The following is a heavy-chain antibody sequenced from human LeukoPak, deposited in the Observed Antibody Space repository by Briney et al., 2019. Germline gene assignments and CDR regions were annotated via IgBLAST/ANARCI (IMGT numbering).Heavy chain of an antibody. J-gene: IGHJ6*02. V-gene: IGHV5-51*01. Sequence: GESLKISCKGSGYSFTKYWIGWVRQMPGKGLEWMGIIYPGDSDAKYSPSFQGQVTISADKSITTAYLQWSSLKASDTAIYYCARLSFASGCYYDFYGMDVWGQGTTVTVSS. D-gene: IGHD3-10*01. CDR1: GYSFTKYW. CDR3: ARLSFASGCYYDFYGMDV. CDR2: IYPGDSDA.